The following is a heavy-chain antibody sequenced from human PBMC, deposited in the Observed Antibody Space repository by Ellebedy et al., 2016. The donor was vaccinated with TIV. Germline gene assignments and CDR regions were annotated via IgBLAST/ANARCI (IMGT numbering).Heavy chain of an antibody. Sequence: PGGSLRLSCAASGFNFSNYAMTWVRQAPGKGLEWVSALSGNGASTYYKDSVKGRFTISRENAKNSLYLQMNSLTGEDTAVYYCVRGSRTVGGIYYYTGMDVWGQGTTVTVSS. D-gene: IGHD3-10*01. J-gene: IGHJ6*02. CDR3: VRGSRTVGGIYYYTGMDV. CDR2: LSGNGAST. V-gene: IGHV3-23*01. CDR1: GFNFSNYA.